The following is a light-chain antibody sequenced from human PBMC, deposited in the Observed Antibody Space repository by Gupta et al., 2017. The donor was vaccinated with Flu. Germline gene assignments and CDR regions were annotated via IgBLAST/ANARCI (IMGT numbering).Light chain of an antibody. CDR3: QVWDSSSDQYV. CDR1: NIGSKS. J-gene: IGLJ1*01. CDR2: VDS. Sequence: GQTARIPCGGSNIGSKSVHWYQLKPGQAPVLVVYVDSDRPAGIPERFSGSNSGNTATLTISRVEAGDEADYYCQVWDSSSDQYVFGTGTKVTVL. V-gene: IGLV3-21*02.